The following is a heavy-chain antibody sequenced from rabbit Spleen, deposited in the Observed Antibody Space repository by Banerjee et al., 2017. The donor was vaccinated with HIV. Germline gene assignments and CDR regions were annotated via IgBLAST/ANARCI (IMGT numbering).Heavy chain of an antibody. Sequence: QEQLVESGGGLVQPEGSLTLTCTASGFSFSSNYYMCWVRQAPGKGLEWIGCIYTGIGSTYYASWAKGRFTITRSTSLNTVTLQLNSLTAADTATYFCARDATTGGYDFNLWGPGTLVTVS. D-gene: IGHD1-1*01. CDR2: IYTGIGST. CDR1: GFSFSSNYY. V-gene: IGHV1S43*01. CDR3: ARDATTGGYDFNL. J-gene: IGHJ4*01.